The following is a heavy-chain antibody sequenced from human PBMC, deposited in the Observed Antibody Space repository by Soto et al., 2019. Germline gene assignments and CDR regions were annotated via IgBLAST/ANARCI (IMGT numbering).Heavy chain of an antibody. J-gene: IGHJ6*03. V-gene: IGHV3-30*18. Sequence: GGSLRLSCAASGFTFSSYGMHWVRQAPGKGLKWVAVISYDGSNKYYADSVKGRFTISRDNSKNTLYLQMNSLRAEDTAVYYCAKDASGAYDPWEFYYMDVWGKGTTVTVSS. CDR1: GFTFSSYG. CDR2: ISYDGSNK. CDR3: AKDASGAYDPWEFYYMDV. D-gene: IGHD1-26*01.